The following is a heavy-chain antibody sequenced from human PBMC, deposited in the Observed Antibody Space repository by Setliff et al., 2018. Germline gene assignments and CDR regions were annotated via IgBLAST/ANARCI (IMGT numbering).Heavy chain of an antibody. V-gene: IGHV1-8*02. CDR3: ATYCSGGSCYSFLYNYYYYGMDV. J-gene: IGHJ6*02. CDR2: MNPNSGNT. Sequence: ALVKVSCKASGYTFTSYDINWVRQATGQGLEWMGWMNPNSGNTGYAQKFQGRVTMTRNTSISTAYMELSSLRSGDTAVYYCATYCSGGSCYSFLYNYYYYGMDVWGQGTTVTVSS. D-gene: IGHD2-15*01. CDR1: GYTFTSYD.